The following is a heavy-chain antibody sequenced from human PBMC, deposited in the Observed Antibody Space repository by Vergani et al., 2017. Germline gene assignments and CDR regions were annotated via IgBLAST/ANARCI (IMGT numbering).Heavy chain of an antibody. V-gene: IGHV3-30*18. D-gene: IGHD4-11*01. Sequence: QVHLVESGGGVVQPGRSLTLSCVASGFSFRGHGMHWVRQAPGKGLEWVAMISYDGDRRDYGDVAKGRFTISRDSAKTVYLQMNSLRVEDTAMYFCAKDLSYSTAWPRFDARGQGTLVTVSS. CDR2: ISYDGDRR. J-gene: IGHJ4*02. CDR1: GFSFRGHG. CDR3: AKDLSYSTAWPRFDA.